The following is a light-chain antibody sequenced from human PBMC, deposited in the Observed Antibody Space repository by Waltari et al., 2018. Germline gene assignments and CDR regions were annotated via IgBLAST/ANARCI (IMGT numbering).Light chain of an antibody. CDR1: QSISKY. Sequence: EIMLTQSPGTLSLSPGERATLSCRASQSISKYLAWYQQKPGQAPRLLIYDAAGRATGIPDRFSGSGSGTDFSLTISRLEPEDSAVYYCQKYGTLPATFGQGTKVEIK. CDR2: DAA. V-gene: IGKV3-20*01. CDR3: QKYGTLPAT. J-gene: IGKJ1*01.